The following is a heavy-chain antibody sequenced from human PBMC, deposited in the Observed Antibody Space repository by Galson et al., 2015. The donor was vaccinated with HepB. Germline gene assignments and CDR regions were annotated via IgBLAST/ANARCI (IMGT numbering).Heavy chain of an antibody. J-gene: IGHJ4*02. CDR1: GGTFSSYA. CDR3: ASGPYYGSVGASPVGCVY. CDR2: IIPIFGTA. V-gene: IGHV1-69*13. Sequence: SVKVSCKASGGTFSSYAISWVRQAPGQGLEWMGGIIPIFGTANYAQKFQGRVTITADESTSTAYMELSSLRSEDTAVYYCASGPYYGSVGASPVGCVYWGQGTLVTVSS. D-gene: IGHD3-10*01.